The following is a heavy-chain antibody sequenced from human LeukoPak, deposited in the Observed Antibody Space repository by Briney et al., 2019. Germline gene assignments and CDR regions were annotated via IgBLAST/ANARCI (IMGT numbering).Heavy chain of an antibody. CDR1: GGSISSSSYY. J-gene: IGHJ4*02. Sequence: SETLSLTCTVSGGSISSSSYYWGWIRQPPGKGLGWIGSIYYSGSTYYNSSLKSRVTISVDTSKNQFSLRLNSVTAADTAVYYCASRGYSGYLSYYFDYWGQGTLVTVSS. V-gene: IGHV4-39*01. CDR3: ASRGYSGYLSYYFDY. D-gene: IGHD5-12*01. CDR2: IYYSGST.